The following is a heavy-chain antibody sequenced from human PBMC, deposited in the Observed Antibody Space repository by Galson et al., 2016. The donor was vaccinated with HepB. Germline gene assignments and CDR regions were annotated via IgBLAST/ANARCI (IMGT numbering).Heavy chain of an antibody. CDR2: ISPGDSDT. J-gene: IGHJ4*01. CDR1: GYSFSSYW. Sequence: QSGAEVKKPGESLKISCKGSGYSFSSYWIGWVRQMPGKGLEWMGIISPGDSDTSYSPSFQGQVTISVDKAINTAYMQWSSLKASGSGIYYCARRPPVTGRSGHYSDSWGQGTLLTVSS. CDR3: ARRPPVTGRSGHYSDS. D-gene: IGHD4-11*01. V-gene: IGHV5-51*01.